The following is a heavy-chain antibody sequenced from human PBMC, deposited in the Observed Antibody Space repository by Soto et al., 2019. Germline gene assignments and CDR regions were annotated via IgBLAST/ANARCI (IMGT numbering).Heavy chain of an antibody. CDR1: GGSISSYY. J-gene: IGHJ4*02. Sequence: SETLSLTCTVSGGSISSYYWSWIRQPPGKGLEWIGYIYYSGSTNYNPSLKSRVTITRDTSASTAYMELSSLRSEDTAVYYCARDYYGSGSYYLATYFDYWGQGTLVTVSS. CDR3: ARDYYGSGSYYLATYFDY. V-gene: IGHV4-59*01. CDR2: IYYSGST. D-gene: IGHD3-10*01.